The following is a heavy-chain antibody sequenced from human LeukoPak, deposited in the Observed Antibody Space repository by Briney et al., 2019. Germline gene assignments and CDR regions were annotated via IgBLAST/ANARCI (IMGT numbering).Heavy chain of an antibody. CDR3: AREISEAVGY. Sequence: GGSLRLSCAASGFTFSSYAMSWVRQAPGKGLEWVSAISGSGGSTYYADSVKGRFTISRDNAKNSLYLQMNSLRAEDTAVYYCAREISEAVGYWGQGTLVTVSS. J-gene: IGHJ4*02. CDR2: ISGSGGST. D-gene: IGHD2-15*01. CDR1: GFTFSSYA. V-gene: IGHV3-23*01.